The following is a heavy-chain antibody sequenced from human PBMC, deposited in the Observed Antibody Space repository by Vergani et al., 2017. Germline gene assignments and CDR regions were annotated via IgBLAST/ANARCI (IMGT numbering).Heavy chain of an antibody. CDR1: GYSFDTYG. CDR2: ISTYNGAT. J-gene: IGHJ6*02. V-gene: IGHV1-18*01. D-gene: IGHD2-21*01. Sequence: QGQLVQSGGEVKKPGASVRVSCKASGYSFDTYGIYWVRQAPGQGLEWMGWISTYNGATEYAESLQDRVTLTRDTYTTTAYMQLRSLRSDDTAVYYCVKAGCCRGGSCSPWVIYGMDVWGQGTTVIVSS. CDR3: VKAGCCRGGSCSPWVIYGMDV.